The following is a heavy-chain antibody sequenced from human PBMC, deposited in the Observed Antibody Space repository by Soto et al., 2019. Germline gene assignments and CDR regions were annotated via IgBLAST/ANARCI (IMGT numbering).Heavy chain of an antibody. CDR3: AIAVAGPSYYYYYGMDV. V-gene: IGHV5-51*01. J-gene: IGHJ6*02. CDR1: GYSFTSYW. Sequence: PGESLKISCKGSGYSFTSYWIGWVRQMPGKGLERMGIIFPGDSDTRYSPSFQGQVTISADKSISTAYLQWSSLKASDTAMYYCAIAVAGPSYYYYYGMDVWGQGTTVSVSS. D-gene: IGHD6-19*01. CDR2: IFPGDSDT.